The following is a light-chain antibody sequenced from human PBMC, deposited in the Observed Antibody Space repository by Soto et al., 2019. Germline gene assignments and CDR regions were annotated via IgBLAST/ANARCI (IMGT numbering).Light chain of an antibody. V-gene: IGKV3-20*01. CDR3: QQYGSSQIT. Sequence: EFVLTKSPGTLSLSPGERAPLSCRASQSVSSSYLAWYQQNPGQATRLLIYGASSRATGIPDRFSGSGSGTDFTLTISRLEPEDFAVYYCQQYGSSQITFCQGTRLDI. CDR2: GAS. CDR1: QSVSSSY. J-gene: IGKJ5*01.